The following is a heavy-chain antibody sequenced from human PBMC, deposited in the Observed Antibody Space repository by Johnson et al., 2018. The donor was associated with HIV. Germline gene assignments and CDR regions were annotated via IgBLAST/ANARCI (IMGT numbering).Heavy chain of an antibody. CDR3: ARDPTTHNSRLTGDFGAFEI. Sequence: VQLVEFGGGVVRPGGSLRLSCVASGFTLDDYDMSWVRQTPGKGLEWVSGFYRNGGSAGYAASVKGRFTISRDNAENSLYLQMNSLTAEDTALYYCARDPTTHNSRLTGDFGAFEIWGQGTMVTVSS. CDR2: FYRNGGSA. V-gene: IGHV3-20*04. CDR1: GFTLDDYD. D-gene: IGHD7-27*01. J-gene: IGHJ3*02.